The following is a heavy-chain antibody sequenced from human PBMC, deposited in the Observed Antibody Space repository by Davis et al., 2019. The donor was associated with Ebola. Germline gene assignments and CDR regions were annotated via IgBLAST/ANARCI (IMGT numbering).Heavy chain of an antibody. CDR2: IYYSGST. Sequence: SETLSLTCTVSGGSISSYYWSWIRQPPGKGLEWIGYIYYSGSTNYNPSLKSRVTISVDTSKNQFSLKLSSVTAADTAVYYCARVCGSCYLWVWDYGMDVWGQGTTVTVSS. D-gene: IGHD2-15*01. CDR3: ARVCGSCYLWVWDYGMDV. J-gene: IGHJ6*02. V-gene: IGHV4-59*01. CDR1: GGSISSYY.